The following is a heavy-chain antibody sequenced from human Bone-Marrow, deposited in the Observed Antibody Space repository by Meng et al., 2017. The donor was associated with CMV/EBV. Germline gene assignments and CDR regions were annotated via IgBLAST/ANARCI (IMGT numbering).Heavy chain of an antibody. CDR1: GFSVSSDY. CDR3: ARVSGSYYYFGMAV. V-gene: IGHV3-53*01. CDR2: IYPAGST. D-gene: IGHD1-26*01. Sequence: LSLTCAVSGFSVSSDYMNWVRQAPGKGLEWVSVIYPAGSTYYADSVKGRFTISRDSSKNTLHLQMNSLRAEDTAVYYCARVSGSYYYFGMAVWGQGHTVNVSS. J-gene: IGHJ6*02.